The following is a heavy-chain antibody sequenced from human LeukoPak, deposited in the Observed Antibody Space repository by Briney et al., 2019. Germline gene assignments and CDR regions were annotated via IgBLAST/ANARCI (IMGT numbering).Heavy chain of an antibody. V-gene: IGHV1-46*01. CDR2: INPSGGST. J-gene: IGHJ3*02. Sequence: ASVKVSCKASGYTFTSYYMHWVRQAPGQGLEWMGIINPSGGSTSYAQKFQGRVTMTRDMSTSTVYMELSSLRSEDTAVYYCARDYDSSGRDGYAFDTWGQGTMVTVSS. CDR3: ARDYDSSGRDGYAFDT. D-gene: IGHD3-22*01. CDR1: GYTFTSYY.